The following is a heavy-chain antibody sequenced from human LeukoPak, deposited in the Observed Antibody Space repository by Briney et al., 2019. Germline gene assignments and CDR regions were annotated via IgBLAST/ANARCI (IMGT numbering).Heavy chain of an antibody. Sequence: ASVKVSCKASGYTFTGYYIHWVRQAPGQGLEWMGRINPSNGGTNYAQKFQGTVTMTRDTSISTAYMELSRLRSDDTAVYYCARKPEGMDVWGQGTTVTVSS. CDR3: ARKPEGMDV. CDR2: INPSNGGT. D-gene: IGHD1-14*01. V-gene: IGHV1-2*06. CDR1: GYTFTGYY. J-gene: IGHJ6*02.